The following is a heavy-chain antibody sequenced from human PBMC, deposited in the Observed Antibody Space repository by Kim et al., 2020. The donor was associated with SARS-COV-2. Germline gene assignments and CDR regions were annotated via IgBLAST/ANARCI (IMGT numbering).Heavy chain of an antibody. CDR3: ARDGLPAAMRSYYYGMDV. Sequence: GGSLRLSCAASGFTFSDYYMSWIRQAPGKGLEWVSYISSSGSTIYYADSVKGRFTISRDNAKNSLYLQMNSLRAEDTAVYYCARDGLPAAMRSYYYGMDVWGQGTTVTVSS. V-gene: IGHV3-11*04. D-gene: IGHD2-2*01. J-gene: IGHJ6*02. CDR1: GFTFSDYY. CDR2: ISSSGSTI.